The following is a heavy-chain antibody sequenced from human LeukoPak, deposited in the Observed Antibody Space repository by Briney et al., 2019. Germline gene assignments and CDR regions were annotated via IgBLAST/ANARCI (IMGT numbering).Heavy chain of an antibody. CDR3: AKDATIVVVPAAILGGHDY. CDR1: GFTFSSYA. D-gene: IGHD2-2*02. V-gene: IGHV3-23*01. J-gene: IGHJ4*02. CDR2: ISGSGGST. Sequence: GGSLRLSCAASGFTFSSYAMSWVRQAPGKGLEWVSAISGSGGSTYYADSVKGRFTISRDNSKNTLYLQMNSLRAEDTAVYYCAKDATIVVVPAAILGGHDYWGQGTLVTVSS.